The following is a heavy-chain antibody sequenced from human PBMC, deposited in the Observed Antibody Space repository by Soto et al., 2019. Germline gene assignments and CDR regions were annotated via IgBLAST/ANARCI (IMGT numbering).Heavy chain of an antibody. J-gene: IGHJ5*02. CDR1: GGSISSGDYY. D-gene: IGHD4-4*01. CDR2: IYYSGST. CDR3: AQRTLTNWFDP. Sequence: SETLSLTCTVSGGSISSGDYYWSWIRQPPGKGLGWIGSIYYSGSTYYNPSLKSRVTISVDTSKNQFSLQLSSVTAADTAVYYCAQRTLTNWFDPWGQGTPVTVSS. V-gene: IGHV4-30-4*01.